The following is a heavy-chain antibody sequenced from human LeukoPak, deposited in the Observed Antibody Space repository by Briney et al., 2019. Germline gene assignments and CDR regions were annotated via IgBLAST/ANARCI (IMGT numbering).Heavy chain of an antibody. CDR1: GFKFSIYE. CDR3: ARDLPYCGGGSCYLDY. CDR2: ISSGGRDI. D-gene: IGHD2-15*01. V-gene: IGHV3-48*03. Sequence: PGGSLRLSCAASGFKFSIYEMSWVRQSPGKGLEWLAYISSGGRDIFYADSVKGRFTISRDNAKNSLFLQMNSLRAEDTAVYYCARDLPYCGGGSCYLDYWGQGTVVTVSS. J-gene: IGHJ4*02.